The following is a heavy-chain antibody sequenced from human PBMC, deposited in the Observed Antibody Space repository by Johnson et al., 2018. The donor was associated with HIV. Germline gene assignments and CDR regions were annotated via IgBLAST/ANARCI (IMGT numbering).Heavy chain of an antibody. Sequence: QEQLVESGGGVVQPGRSLRLSCAASGFTFSSYAMHWVRQAPGKGLEWVAVISYDGSNKYYADSVKGRFTISRDNSKNTLYLQMNSLRAEDTAVYYCAREGGGYDGKGAVDIWGQGTMVTVSS. CDR3: AREGGGYDGKGAVDI. V-gene: IGHV3-30*04. CDR2: ISYDGSNK. J-gene: IGHJ3*02. CDR1: GFTFSSYA. D-gene: IGHD5-12*01.